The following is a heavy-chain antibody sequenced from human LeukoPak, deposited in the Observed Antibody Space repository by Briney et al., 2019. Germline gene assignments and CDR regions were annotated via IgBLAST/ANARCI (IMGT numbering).Heavy chain of an antibody. CDR1: GGTFSSYA. Sequence: GASVKVSCKASGGTFSSYAISWVRQAPGQGLEWMGWISAYNGNTNYAQKLQGRVTMTTDTSTSTAYMELRSLRSDDTAVYYCCTAVAGTRPFDYWGQGTLVTVSS. J-gene: IGHJ4*02. CDR3: CTAVAGTRPFDY. D-gene: IGHD6-19*01. CDR2: ISAYNGNT. V-gene: IGHV1-18*01.